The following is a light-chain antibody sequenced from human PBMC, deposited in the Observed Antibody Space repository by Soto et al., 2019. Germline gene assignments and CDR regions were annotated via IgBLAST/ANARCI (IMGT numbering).Light chain of an antibody. CDR1: RTVLSTADNQNF. J-gene: IGKJ2*01. CDR3: HQYYGSPYS. Sequence: DIAMTQSPDSLVVSLGERVTINCKSGRTVLSTADNQNFLAWYQQRPGQPPKLLIYDASTRAPGVPDRFIGSGSATEFTLTVAGLRPEDVAVYYCHQYYGSPYSFGQGTRLEI. CDR2: DAS. V-gene: IGKV4-1*01.